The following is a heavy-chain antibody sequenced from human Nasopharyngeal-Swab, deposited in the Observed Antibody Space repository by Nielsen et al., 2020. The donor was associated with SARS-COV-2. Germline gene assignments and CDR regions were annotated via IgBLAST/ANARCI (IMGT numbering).Heavy chain of an antibody. Sequence: SETLSLTCTVSGGSVSSGSYYWSWIRQPPGKGLEWIGSIYYSGSTYYNPSLKSRVTISVDTSKNQFSLKLSSVTAADTAVYYCARGPSSGWYVNYYFDYWGQGTLVTVSS. CDR2: IYYSGST. CDR3: ARGPSSGWYVNYYFDY. V-gene: IGHV4-39*07. D-gene: IGHD6-19*01. J-gene: IGHJ4*02. CDR1: GGSVSSGSYY.